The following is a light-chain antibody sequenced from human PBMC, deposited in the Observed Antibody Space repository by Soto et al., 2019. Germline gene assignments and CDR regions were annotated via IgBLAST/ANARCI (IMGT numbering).Light chain of an antibody. J-gene: IGKJ5*01. V-gene: IGKV3-20*01. CDR3: QQYGNSPRIT. CDR2: GAS. Sequence: EVGLTQSPGTLSLSPGERATLSCRASQSVSSRYLAWYQQKPGQAPRLLIYGASSRATGIPDRFSGSGSGTDFTLTISRLEPEDFAVYYCQQYGNSPRITFGQGTRLEIK. CDR1: QSVSSRY.